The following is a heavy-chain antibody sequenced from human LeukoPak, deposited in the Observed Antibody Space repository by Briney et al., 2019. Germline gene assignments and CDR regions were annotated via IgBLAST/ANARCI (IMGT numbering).Heavy chain of an antibody. CDR3: ARDDASTARASGMDV. CDR2: ISRDSAFV. D-gene: IGHD6-6*01. V-gene: IGHV3-21*01. Sequence: GGSLRLSCAASGFTFSAYDMNWVRQAPGKGLEWVSYISRDSAFVYYADSVKGRLTISRDNAKNSLYLQMESLRGEDTAVYYCARDDASTARASGMDVWGIGTTVTVSS. J-gene: IGHJ6*04. CDR1: GFTFSAYD.